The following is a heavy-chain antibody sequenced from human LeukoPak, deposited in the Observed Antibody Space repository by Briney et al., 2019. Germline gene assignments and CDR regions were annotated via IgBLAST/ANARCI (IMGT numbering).Heavy chain of an antibody. J-gene: IGHJ4*02. Sequence: SETLSLTCTVSGGSISSYYWGWIRQPPGKGLEWIGYIYYSGSTNYNPSLKSRVTISVDTSKNQFSLKLSSVTAADTAVYYCARKTGSGWYFDYWGQGTLVTVSS. V-gene: IGHV4-59*01. CDR1: GGSISSYY. CDR2: IYYSGST. CDR3: ARKTGSGWYFDY. D-gene: IGHD6-19*01.